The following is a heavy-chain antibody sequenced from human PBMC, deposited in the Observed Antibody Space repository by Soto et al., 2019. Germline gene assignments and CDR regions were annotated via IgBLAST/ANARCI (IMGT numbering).Heavy chain of an antibody. Sequence: SETLSLTCTVSGGSVSSGSYYWSWIRQPPGKGLEWIGYIYYSGSTNYNPSLKSRVTISVDTSKNQFSLKLSSVTAADTAVYYCARVGGDYGLFDYWGQGTLVTVSS. CDR2: IYYSGST. CDR1: GGSVSSGSYY. D-gene: IGHD4-17*01. V-gene: IGHV4-61*01. CDR3: ARVGGDYGLFDY. J-gene: IGHJ4*02.